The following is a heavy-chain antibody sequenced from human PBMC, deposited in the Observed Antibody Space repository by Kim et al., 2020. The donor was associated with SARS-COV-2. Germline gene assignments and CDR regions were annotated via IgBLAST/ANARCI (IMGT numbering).Heavy chain of an antibody. V-gene: IGHV3-74*01. J-gene: IGHJ4*02. CDR2: ITSDGSST. CDR3: TRGRWDYYFDW. Sequence: GGSLRLSCAASGFTLSSDWMHWVRQAPGKGLVWVSRITSDGSSTSYGDSVKGRFTISRDNAKNMLYLQMNSLRAEDTAVYYCTRGRWDYYFDWWGQGTLVTVSS. D-gene: IGHD1-26*01. CDR1: GFTLSSDW.